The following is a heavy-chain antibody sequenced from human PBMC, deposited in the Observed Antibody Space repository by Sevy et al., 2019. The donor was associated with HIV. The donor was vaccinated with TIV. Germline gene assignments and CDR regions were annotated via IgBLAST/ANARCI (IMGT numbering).Heavy chain of an antibody. V-gene: IGHV3-7*01. CDR1: GFTFSSYW. CDR3: ERAHWQQLVPRNDFAYYYYYYGMDV. J-gene: IGHJ6*02. Sequence: GGSLRLSCAASGFTFSSYWMSWVRQAPGKGLEWVANIKQDGSEKYYVDSVKGRFTISRDNAKNSLYLQMNSLRAEDTAVYYCERAHWQQLVPRNDFAYYYYYYGMDVWGQGTTVTVSS. CDR2: IKQDGSEK. D-gene: IGHD6-13*01.